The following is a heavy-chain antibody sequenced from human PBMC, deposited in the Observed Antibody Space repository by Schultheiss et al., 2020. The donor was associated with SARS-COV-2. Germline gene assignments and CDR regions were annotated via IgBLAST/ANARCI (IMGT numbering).Heavy chain of an antibody. CDR1: GFTFSDYW. V-gene: IGHV3-74*01. CDR2: ISSDGRTT. Sequence: GGSLRLSCAASGFTFSDYWIHWVRQAPGKGLVWVSRISSDGRTTTYADSMKGRFTISRDNSKNTLYLQMNSLRAEDTAVYYCANLRGYMWGQGTLVTVSS. D-gene: IGHD3-22*01. CDR3: ANLRGYM. J-gene: IGHJ4*02.